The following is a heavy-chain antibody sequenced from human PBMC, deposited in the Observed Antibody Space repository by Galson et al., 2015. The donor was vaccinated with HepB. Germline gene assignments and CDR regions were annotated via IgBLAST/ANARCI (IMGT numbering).Heavy chain of an antibody. CDR2: INHSGST. J-gene: IGHJ4*02. V-gene: IGHV4-34*01. CDR3: ARRRGPGDYGAIDY. Sequence: LSLTCAVYGGSFSGYYWSWIRQPPGKGLEWIGEINHSGSTNYNPSLKSRVTISVDTSKNQFSLKLSSVTAADTAVYYCARRRGPGDYGAIDYWGQGTLVTVSS. CDR1: GGSFSGYY. D-gene: IGHD4-17*01.